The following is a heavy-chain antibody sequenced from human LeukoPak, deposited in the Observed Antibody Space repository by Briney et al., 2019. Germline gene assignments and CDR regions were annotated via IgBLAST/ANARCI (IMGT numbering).Heavy chain of an antibody. CDR2: IKQDGSEK. J-gene: IGHJ4*02. CDR3: ARGGGSYYNY. V-gene: IGHV3-7*04. Sequence: GGSLRLSCTASGXTFSNHWMSWVRQAPGKGLEWVANIKQDGSEKYYVDSVKGRFTISRDNAKNSLYLQMNSLRAEDTAVYYCARGGGSYYNYWGQGTLVTVSS. D-gene: IGHD1-26*01. CDR1: GXTFSNHW.